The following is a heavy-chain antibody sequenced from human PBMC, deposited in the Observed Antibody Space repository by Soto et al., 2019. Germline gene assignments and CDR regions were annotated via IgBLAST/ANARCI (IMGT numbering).Heavy chain of an antibody. J-gene: IGHJ5*02. CDR2: IFWDGDR. CDR3: AHRRGTVTYNYFAP. CDR1: GFSLSTSGVG. V-gene: IGHV2-5*02. Sequence: QITLKESGPTLVKPTQTLTLTCTFSGFSLSTSGVGVGWIRQPPGKALEWLALIFWDGDRRYSPSLKSRLTITKDPSKNQVVLTMTYVDPLDTATYYRAHRRGTVTYNYFAPWGQGTLVTVSS. D-gene: IGHD4-17*01.